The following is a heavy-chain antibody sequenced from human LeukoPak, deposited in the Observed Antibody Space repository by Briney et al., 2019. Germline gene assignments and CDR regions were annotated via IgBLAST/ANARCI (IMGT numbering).Heavy chain of an antibody. D-gene: IGHD1-1*01. CDR1: GGTFSSYA. V-gene: IGHV1-69*13. Sequence: ASVKVSCKASGGTFSSYAISWMRQAPGQGLEWMGGIIPIFGTANYAQKFQGRVTITADESTSTAYMELSSLRSEDTAVYYCARGKSLLDPNRFDYWGQGTLVTVSS. CDR3: ARGKSLLDPNRFDY. J-gene: IGHJ4*02. CDR2: IIPIFGTA.